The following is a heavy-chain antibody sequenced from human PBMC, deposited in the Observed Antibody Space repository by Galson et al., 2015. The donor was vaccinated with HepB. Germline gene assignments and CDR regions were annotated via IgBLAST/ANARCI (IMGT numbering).Heavy chain of an antibody. Sequence: SVKVSCKASGYTFIGYGVNWVRQAPGQGLEWMGWINTNTGNPTYAQCFTGRFVFSLDTSVSTAYLQISGLEADDSAVYFCARGPTGALDYWGQGTLVTVSS. J-gene: IGHJ4*02. CDR2: INTNTGNP. D-gene: IGHD1-1*01. CDR3: ARGPTGALDY. CDR1: GYTFIGYG. V-gene: IGHV7-4-1*02.